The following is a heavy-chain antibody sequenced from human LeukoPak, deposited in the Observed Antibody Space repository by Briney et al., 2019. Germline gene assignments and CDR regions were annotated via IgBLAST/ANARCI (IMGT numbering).Heavy chain of an antibody. D-gene: IGHD6-13*01. CDR1: GFTFSTYS. V-gene: IGHV3-21*01. CDR2: ISSSSSCI. J-gene: IGHJ4*02. Sequence: GGSLRLSCAASGFTFSTYSMNWVRQAPGKGLEWVSSISSSSSCIYYADSVKGRFTISRDNAKNSLYLQMNSLRAEDTAVYYCAREGGSSIYFDYWGQGTLVTVSS. CDR3: AREGGSSIYFDY.